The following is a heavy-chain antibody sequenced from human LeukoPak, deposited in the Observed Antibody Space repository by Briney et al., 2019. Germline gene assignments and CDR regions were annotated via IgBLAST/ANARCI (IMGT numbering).Heavy chain of an antibody. CDR3: ARYCSSTSCFEIDTFDY. V-gene: IGHV1-3*01. CDR2: ITADNGNT. CDR1: GYTFVSYV. Sequence: ASVKVSCKASGYTFVSYVIHWLRQAPGQRLEWMGWITADNGNTEYSQKFQGRVTITRDTSATTAYMELSSLRSEDTAVYYCARYCSSTSCFEIDTFDYWGQGTLVTVSS. J-gene: IGHJ4*02. D-gene: IGHD2-2*01.